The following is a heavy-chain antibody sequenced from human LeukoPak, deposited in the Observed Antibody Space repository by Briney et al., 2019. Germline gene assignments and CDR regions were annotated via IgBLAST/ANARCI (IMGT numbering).Heavy chain of an antibody. CDR1: GYTFTSYD. CDR2: TNPNSGNT. Sequence: ASVKVSCAASGYTFTSYDIYWVRQATGQGLEWMGWTNPNSGNTGYAQKFQGRVTMTRNTSISTAYMELSSLRSEDTAVYYCARGLDRGYDYWGQGTLVTVSS. CDR3: ARGLDRGYDY. J-gene: IGHJ4*02. D-gene: IGHD3-16*01. V-gene: IGHV1-8*01.